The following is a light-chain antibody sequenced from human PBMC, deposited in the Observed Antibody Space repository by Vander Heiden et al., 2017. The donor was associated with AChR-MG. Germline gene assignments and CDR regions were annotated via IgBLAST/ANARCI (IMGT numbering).Light chain of an antibody. V-gene: IGLV3-1*01. CDR1: KLGDKF. J-gene: IGLJ2*01. Sequence: SYELTQPPSVSVSSGQTASVACSGDKLGDKFVSWYHQRPGQSPLLVIYQDKERPSGIPERFSGSNSGNTATLTISGAQAIDEGDFYCQAWDSSSVVFGGGTKLTVL. CDR3: QAWDSSSVV. CDR2: QDK.